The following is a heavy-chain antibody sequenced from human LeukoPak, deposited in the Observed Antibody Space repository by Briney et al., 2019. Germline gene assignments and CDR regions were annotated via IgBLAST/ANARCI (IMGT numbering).Heavy chain of an antibody. CDR1: GGSISSGDYY. CDR2: IYYSGST. V-gene: IGHV4-30-4*08. D-gene: IGHD1-26*01. CDR3: ARDAGATIDYYYYYMDV. J-gene: IGHJ6*03. Sequence: SQTLSLTWTVSGGSISSGDYYWSWIRQPPGKGLEWIGYIYYSGSTYYNPSLKSRVTISVDTSKNQFSLKLSSVTAADTAVYYCARDAGATIDYYYYYMDVWGKGTTVTVSS.